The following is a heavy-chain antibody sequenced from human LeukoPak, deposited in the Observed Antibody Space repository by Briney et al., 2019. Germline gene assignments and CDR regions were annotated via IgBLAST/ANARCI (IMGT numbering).Heavy chain of an antibody. CDR3: AKEGDTALVTGYFNL. D-gene: IGHD5-18*01. Sequence: GASVKVSCKASGGTFARYAISWVRQAPGQGLEWMGGIIPPFGTAHYAQKFQDRLTITADESTTTVYMEMSNLRSEDTAMYYCAKEGDTALVTGYFNLWGRGTLVTVAA. CDR1: GGTFARYA. V-gene: IGHV1-69*13. J-gene: IGHJ2*01. CDR2: IIPPFGTA.